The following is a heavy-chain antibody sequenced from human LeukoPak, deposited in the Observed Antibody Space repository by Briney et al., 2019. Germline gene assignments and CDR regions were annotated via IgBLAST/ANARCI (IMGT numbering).Heavy chain of an antibody. J-gene: IGHJ4*02. V-gene: IGHV4-59*01. CDR3: ARGADGTYYYGSGSYLLFRYFDY. D-gene: IGHD3-10*01. Sequence: SETLSLTCTVSGGSISSYYWSWIRQPPGKGLEWIGYIYYSGSTNYNPSLKSRVTISVDTSNNQFSLKLSSVTAADTAVYYCARGADGTYYYGSGSYLLFRYFDYWGQGTLVTVSS. CDR1: GGSISSYY. CDR2: IYYSGST.